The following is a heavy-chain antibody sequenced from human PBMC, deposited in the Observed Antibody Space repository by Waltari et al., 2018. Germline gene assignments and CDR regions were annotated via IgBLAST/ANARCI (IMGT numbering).Heavy chain of an antibody. CDR1: GFTFTSSA. D-gene: IGHD6-6*01. CDR3: AAGGMSSSLGDY. J-gene: IGHJ4*02. Sequence: QMQLVQSGPEVKKPGTSVKVSCKASGFTFTSSAVQWVRQARGQRLEWIGWIVVGSGNTNYAQKFQERVTITRDMSTSTAYMELSSLRSEDTAVYYCAAGGMSSSLGDYWGQGTLVTVSS. V-gene: IGHV1-58*01. CDR2: IVVGSGNT.